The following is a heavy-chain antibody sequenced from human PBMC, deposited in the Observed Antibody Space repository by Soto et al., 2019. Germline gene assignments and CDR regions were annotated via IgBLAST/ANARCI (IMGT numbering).Heavy chain of an antibody. D-gene: IGHD2-21*02. CDR2: ISVYNGNT. Sequence: GASVKVSCKASGYTFIRYGVNWVRQAPGQGLEWMEWISVYNGNTNYAQKLQGRVTMTTDTSTSTAYMDLRSLTSDDTAVYYCARTELAAIPTPFDYWGQGTVVTVSS. CDR3: ARTELAAIPTPFDY. V-gene: IGHV1-18*04. CDR1: GYTFIRYG. J-gene: IGHJ4*02.